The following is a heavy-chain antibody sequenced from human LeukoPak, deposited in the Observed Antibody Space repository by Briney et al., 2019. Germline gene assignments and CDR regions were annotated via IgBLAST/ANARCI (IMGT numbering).Heavy chain of an antibody. D-gene: IGHD5-12*01. V-gene: IGHV3-23*01. CDR2: ISGSGGST. CDR3: AKDPLGGWLRPYFDY. Sequence: GGSLRLSCAASGFTFRNYAMTWARQAPGKGLEWVSAISGSGGSTYYADSVKGRFTISRDNSKNTLYLQMNSLRAEDTAVYYCAKDPLGGWLRPYFDYWGQGTLVTVSS. J-gene: IGHJ4*02. CDR1: GFTFRNYA.